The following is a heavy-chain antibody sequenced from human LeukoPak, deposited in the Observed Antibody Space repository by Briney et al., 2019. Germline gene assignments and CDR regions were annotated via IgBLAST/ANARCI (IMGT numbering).Heavy chain of an antibody. D-gene: IGHD4-17*01. J-gene: IGHJ4*02. V-gene: IGHV3-23*01. CDR1: GFTFSNYA. Sequence: GGSLRLSCAASGFTFSNYAMTWVRQAPGTGLEWVSGISGSGRDTFYADSVKGRFTTSRDNSKNTLYLQMNSPRAEDTAVYYCAKDIKTGYGDSSFDYWGQGTLVTVSS. CDR2: ISGSGRDT. CDR3: AKDIKTGYGDSSFDY.